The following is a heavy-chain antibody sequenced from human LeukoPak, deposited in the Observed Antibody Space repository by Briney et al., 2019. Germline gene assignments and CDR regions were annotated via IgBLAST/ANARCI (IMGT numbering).Heavy chain of an antibody. CDR3: ARVPWDIVVVPAASRPTYYYYGMDV. J-gene: IGHJ6*04. V-gene: IGHV4-4*02. CDR2: IYHSGST. Sequence: SGTLSLTCAVSGGSISSSIWWSWVRQPPGKGLEWIGEIYHSGSTNYNPSLKSRVTISVDKSKNQFSLKLSSVTAADTAVYYCARVPWDIVVVPAASRPTYYYYGMDVWGKGTTVTVSS. D-gene: IGHD2-2*01. CDR1: GGSISSSIW.